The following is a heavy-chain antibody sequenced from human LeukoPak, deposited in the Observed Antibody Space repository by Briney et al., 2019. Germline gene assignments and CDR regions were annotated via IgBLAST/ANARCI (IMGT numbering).Heavy chain of an antibody. CDR1: GFTFDDYA. J-gene: IGHJ6*03. D-gene: IGHD4-11*01. Sequence: GGSLRLSCAASGFTFDDYAMHWVRQAPGKGLEWVSLISWDGGSTYYADSVKGRFTISRDNSKNSLYLQMNSLRAEDTALYYCAKDMEVTTDRGDYYYYMDVWGKGTTVTVPS. V-gene: IGHV3-43D*03. CDR3: AKDMEVTTDRGDYYYYMDV. CDR2: ISWDGGST.